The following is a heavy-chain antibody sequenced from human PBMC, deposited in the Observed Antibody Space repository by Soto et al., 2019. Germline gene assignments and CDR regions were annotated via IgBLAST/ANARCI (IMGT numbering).Heavy chain of an antibody. CDR3: AKGLYYDFWSGYLLRQTDNYYYYGMDV. V-gene: IGHV3-30*18. CDR1: GFTFRSYG. D-gene: IGHD3-3*01. CDR2: ISYDGSNK. Sequence: SLRLSCAASGFTFRSYGMHWVRQAPGKGLEWVAVISYDGSNKYYADSVKGRFTISRDNSKNTLYLQMNSLRAEDTAVYYCAKGLYYDFWSGYLLRQTDNYYYYGMDVWGQGTTVTVSS. J-gene: IGHJ6*02.